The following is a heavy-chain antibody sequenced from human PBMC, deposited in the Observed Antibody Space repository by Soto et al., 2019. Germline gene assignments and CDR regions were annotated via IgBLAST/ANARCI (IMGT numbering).Heavy chain of an antibody. J-gene: IGHJ4*02. CDR2: ISGSGGSP. V-gene: IGHV3-23*01. D-gene: IGHD3-16*01. CDR1: GFTFSNYA. Sequence: EVQLLESGGGLVQPGGSLRLSCAASGFTFSNYAMNWVRQAPGKGLEWVSAISGSGGSPFYAGSVKGRFTISRDNFKNTVFLQMNSLRVEDTAIYYCAKDQGALMTASRPTDSWGQGTLVTVSS. CDR3: AKDQGALMTASRPTDS.